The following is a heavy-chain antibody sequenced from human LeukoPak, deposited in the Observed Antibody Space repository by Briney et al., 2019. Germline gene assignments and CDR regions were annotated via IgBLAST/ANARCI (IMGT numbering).Heavy chain of an antibody. CDR3: ARDSYCGGDCFYNWFDP. Sequence: ASVKVSCEASGYTFTSYAISWVRQAPGQGLEWMGGIIPIFGTANYAQKFQGRVTITADESTSTAYMELSSLRSEDTAVYYCARDSYCGGDCFYNWFDPWGQGTLVTVSS. J-gene: IGHJ5*02. CDR2: IIPIFGTA. D-gene: IGHD2-21*02. V-gene: IGHV1-69*13. CDR1: GYTFTSYA.